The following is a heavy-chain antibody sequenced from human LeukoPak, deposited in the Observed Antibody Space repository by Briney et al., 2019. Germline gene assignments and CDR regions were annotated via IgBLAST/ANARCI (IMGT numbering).Heavy chain of an antibody. J-gene: IGHJ4*02. Sequence: GGSLRLFCAASGFRFDDHGMSWVRQVPGKGLEWVSGINWNGASTGYGDSVKGRFTISRDNAKNSLYLQMNSLRAEDTALYYCAGGDRNGWYFDYWGQGILVTVSS. D-gene: IGHD6-19*01. CDR2: INWNGAST. V-gene: IGHV3-20*04. CDR3: AGGDRNGWYFDY. CDR1: GFRFDDHG.